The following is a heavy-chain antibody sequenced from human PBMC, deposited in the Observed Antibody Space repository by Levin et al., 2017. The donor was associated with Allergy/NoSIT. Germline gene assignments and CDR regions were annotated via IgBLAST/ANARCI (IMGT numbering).Heavy chain of an antibody. D-gene: IGHD5-12*01. V-gene: IGHV4-31*03. CDR3: ARMHIVAIFEPGYNWFDP. CDR1: GGSISSGGYY. CDR2: IYYSGST. Sequence: SETLSLTCTVSGGSISSGGYYWSWIRQHPGKGLEWIGYIYYSGSTYYNPSLKSRVTISVDTSKNQFSLKLSSVTAADTAVYYCARMHIVAIFEPGYNWFDPWGQGTLVTVSS. J-gene: IGHJ5*02.